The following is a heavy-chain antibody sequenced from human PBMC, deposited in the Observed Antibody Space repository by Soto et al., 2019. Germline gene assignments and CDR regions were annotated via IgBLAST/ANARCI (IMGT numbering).Heavy chain of an antibody. Sequence: GGSLRLSCAASGFTFSSYAMHWVRQAPGKGLEWVAVISYDGSNKYYADSVKGRFTISRDNSKNTLYLQMNSLRAEDTAVYYCARDAVLIATYGMDVWGQGTTVTVSS. CDR3: ARDAVLIATYGMDV. J-gene: IGHJ6*02. D-gene: IGHD3-16*01. V-gene: IGHV3-30-3*01. CDR1: GFTFSSYA. CDR2: ISYDGSNK.